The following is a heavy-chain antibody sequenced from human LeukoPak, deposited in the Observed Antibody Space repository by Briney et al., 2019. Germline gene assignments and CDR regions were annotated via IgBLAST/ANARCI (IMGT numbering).Heavy chain of an antibody. D-gene: IGHD6-6*01. CDR1: GFTFSSYG. CDR3: ARTGGAARLFDY. V-gene: IGHV3-33*01. Sequence: PGRSLRLSCAASGFTFSSYGMHWVRQAPGKGLEWVAVIWYDGSNKYYADSVKGRFTISRDNSKNTLYLQMNSLRAEDTAVYYCARTGGAARLFDYWGQGTLVTVSS. J-gene: IGHJ4*02. CDR2: IWYDGSNK.